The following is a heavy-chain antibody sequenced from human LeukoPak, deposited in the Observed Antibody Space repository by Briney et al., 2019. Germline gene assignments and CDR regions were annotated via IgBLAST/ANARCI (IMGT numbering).Heavy chain of an antibody. J-gene: IGHJ5*02. D-gene: IGHD1-7*01. CDR1: GGSISSYY. CDR2: ISYSGST. CDR3: ARSGHAGNYLSWFDP. V-gene: IGHV4-59*08. Sequence: SETLSLTCTVSGGSISSYYWNWIRQPPGKGLEWIGYISYSGSTNYNPSLKSRVTISGDTSKNQFSLKLSSVTAADTAVYYCARSGHAGNYLSWFDPWGQGTLVTVSS.